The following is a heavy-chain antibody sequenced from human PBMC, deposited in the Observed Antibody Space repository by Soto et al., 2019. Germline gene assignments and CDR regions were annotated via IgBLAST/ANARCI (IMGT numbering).Heavy chain of an antibody. D-gene: IGHD2-8*02. J-gene: IGHJ6*02. V-gene: IGHV3-74*01. CDR2: TNSDGTIT. CDR3: VRGPGQYSCSGLGV. Sequence: EVQLVESGGDFVQPGGSLRLSCVASGFAFSSHWRDWVRQAPGKGLVWVSRTNSDGTITTYADPVKGRFTISRDNAKTTLYLQINSMRVEGTGLYYCVRGPGQYSCSGLGVWGQGTAVIVS. CDR1: GFAFSSHW.